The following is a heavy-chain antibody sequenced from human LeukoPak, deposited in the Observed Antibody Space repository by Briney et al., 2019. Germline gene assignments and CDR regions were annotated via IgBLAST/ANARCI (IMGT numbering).Heavy chain of an antibody. CDR2: IYHSGST. CDR1: GYSISSGYY. D-gene: IGHD1-26*01. Sequence: PSETLSLTCTVSGYSISSGYYWGWSRPPPGKGLEWIGSIYHSGSTYYNPSLKSRITISVDTSKNQFSLKLSSVTAADTAVYYCARDANGGRVGATVFDYWGQGTLVTVSS. V-gene: IGHV4-38-2*02. J-gene: IGHJ4*02. CDR3: ARDANGGRVGATVFDY.